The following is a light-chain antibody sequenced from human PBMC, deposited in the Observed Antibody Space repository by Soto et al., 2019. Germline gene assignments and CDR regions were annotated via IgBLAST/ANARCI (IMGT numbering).Light chain of an antibody. Sequence: EIVFTQSPGTLSLSPGERATLSCRASQSVSSSYLAWYQQKPGQAPRLLIYGASSRATGIPDRFSGSGSGTDFTLTISRLEPEDFAVYYCQQYGSSWTFGQGTKVAIK. CDR1: QSVSSSY. CDR2: GAS. J-gene: IGKJ1*01. CDR3: QQYGSSWT. V-gene: IGKV3-20*01.